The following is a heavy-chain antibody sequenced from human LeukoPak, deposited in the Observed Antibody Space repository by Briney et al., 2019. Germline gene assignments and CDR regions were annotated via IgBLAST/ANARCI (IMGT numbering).Heavy chain of an antibody. CDR2: INHSGST. V-gene: IGHV4-34*01. J-gene: IGHJ5*02. CDR3: ARERGDARAGVNWFDP. Sequence: SETLSLTCAVYGGSFSGYYWSWIRQPPGKGLEWIGEINHSGSTNYNPSLKSRVTISVDTSKNQFSLKLSSVTAADTAVYYCARERGDARAGVNWFDPWGQGTLVTVSS. D-gene: IGHD6-13*01. CDR1: GGSFSGYY.